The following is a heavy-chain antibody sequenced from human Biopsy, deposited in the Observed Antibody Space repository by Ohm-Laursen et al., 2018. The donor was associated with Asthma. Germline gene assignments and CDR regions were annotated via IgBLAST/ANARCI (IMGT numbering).Heavy chain of an antibody. D-gene: IGHD3-22*01. Sequence: SETLSLTCSVSGGAIRTSGYYWGWIRQPPGKGLEWIGSMYYSGSAYYNPSLESRVTISVDTSKNQFSLKLSSVTAADTAVYSCARHQEAASYHYDGSIAYWGQGIPVTVSS. CDR2: MYYSGSA. V-gene: IGHV4-39*01. J-gene: IGHJ4*02. CDR3: ARHQEAASYHYDGSIAY. CDR1: GGAIRTSGYY.